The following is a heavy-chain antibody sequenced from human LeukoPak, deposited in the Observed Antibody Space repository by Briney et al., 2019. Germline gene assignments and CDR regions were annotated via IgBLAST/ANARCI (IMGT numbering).Heavy chain of an antibody. Sequence: ASVKVSCKASGYTFTSYYLNWVRQAPGQALEWMGWINPNIGNTDYAQQFQGRVTITRNTAISTVYMELRSLRSDDTAVYYCARGSYRYEDRGLDPWGQGTLVIVSS. CDR1: GYTFTSYY. J-gene: IGHJ5*02. CDR3: ARGSYRYEDRGLDP. CDR2: INPNIGNT. D-gene: IGHD3-16*02. V-gene: IGHV1-8*01.